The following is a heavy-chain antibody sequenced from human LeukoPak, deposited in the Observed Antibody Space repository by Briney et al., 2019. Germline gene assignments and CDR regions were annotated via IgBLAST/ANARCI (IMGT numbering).Heavy chain of an antibody. CDR2: ISTDGRTK. Sequence: GRALRLSCVASGSTFGSYGMHWVRQAPGKGLEWVALISTDGRTKFYVDSMKGRFTVSRDNSKNTVYLQMNSLRTDDTAVYYCAKDLAFSGSLDHWGQGTVVSVSS. J-gene: IGHJ4*02. CDR3: AKDLAFSGSLDH. CDR1: GSTFGSYG. D-gene: IGHD1-26*01. V-gene: IGHV3-30*18.